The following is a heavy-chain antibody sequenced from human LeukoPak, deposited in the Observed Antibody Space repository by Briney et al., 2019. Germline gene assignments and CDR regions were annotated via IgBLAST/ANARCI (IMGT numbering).Heavy chain of an antibody. V-gene: IGHV1-2*02. CDR2: INPNNGGT. CDR1: GYTFTGSY. Sequence: ASVKVSCKASGYTFTGSYLHWVRQAPGQGLEWMAWINPNNGGTDYAQKFQGRVTMTRDTSISTAFMELGRLRSDDTAVYYCARSYERAFDIWGQGTMVTVSS. D-gene: IGHD2-21*01. CDR3: ARSYERAFDI. J-gene: IGHJ3*02.